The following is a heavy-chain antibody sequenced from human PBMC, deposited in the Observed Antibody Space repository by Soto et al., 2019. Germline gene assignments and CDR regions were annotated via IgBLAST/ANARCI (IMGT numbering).Heavy chain of an antibody. J-gene: IGHJ3*02. D-gene: IGHD6-19*01. Sequence: GGSLRLSCAASGFTVTNAWMNWVRQAPGKGLEWVGRIKSKTDGGTTDFPAPVKDRFTISRDDSKNTLYLQMSSLKTEDTAMYYCTKEMRHSSGWYGAFDIWRQGIMVTVSS. CDR2: IKSKTDGGTT. CDR3: TKEMRHSSGWYGAFDI. V-gene: IGHV3-15*01. CDR1: GFTVTNAW.